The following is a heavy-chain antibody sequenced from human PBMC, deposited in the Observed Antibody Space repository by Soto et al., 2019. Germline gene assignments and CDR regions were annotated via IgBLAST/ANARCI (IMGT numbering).Heavy chain of an antibody. Sequence: SETLSLTCAVYGGSFSGYYWSWIRQPPGKGLEWIGEINHSGSTNYNPSLKSRVTISVDTSKNQFSLKLSSVTAADTAVYYCARASTHYCSGGSCYRTGIAYWGQGTLVTVSS. CDR2: INHSGST. V-gene: IGHV4-34*01. CDR1: GGSFSGYY. J-gene: IGHJ4*02. CDR3: ARASTHYCSGGSCYRTGIAY. D-gene: IGHD2-15*01.